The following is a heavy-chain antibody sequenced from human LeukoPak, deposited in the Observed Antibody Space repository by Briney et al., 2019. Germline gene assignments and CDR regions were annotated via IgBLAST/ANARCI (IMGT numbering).Heavy chain of an antibody. CDR1: GVSISSGDYY. CDR2: IYYSGST. J-gene: IGHJ6*02. Sequence: PSQTLSLTCTVSGVSISSGDYYWSWIRQPPGKGLEWIGYIYYSGSTYYNPSLKSRVTISVDTSKNQFSLKLSSVTAADTAVYYCARVENIYYYGMDVWGQGTTVTVSS. V-gene: IGHV4-30-4*01. CDR3: ARVENIYYYGMDV. D-gene: IGHD1-1*01.